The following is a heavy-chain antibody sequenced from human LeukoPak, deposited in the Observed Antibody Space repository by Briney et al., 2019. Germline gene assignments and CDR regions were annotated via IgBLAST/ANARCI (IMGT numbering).Heavy chain of an antibody. Sequence: GSSVKVSCEASGGTFSSFSINWVRQAPGQGLELMGGRIPLSGTPHYAQKFQDRLTITADESPSTAYMELCSLRFEDTAVYYCVTINPGQTGSYSDWYFNLWGRGTLVTVSS. CDR2: RIPLSGTP. J-gene: IGHJ2*01. CDR1: GGTFSSFS. V-gene: IGHV1-69*01. D-gene: IGHD3-10*01. CDR3: VTINPGQTGSYSDWYFNL.